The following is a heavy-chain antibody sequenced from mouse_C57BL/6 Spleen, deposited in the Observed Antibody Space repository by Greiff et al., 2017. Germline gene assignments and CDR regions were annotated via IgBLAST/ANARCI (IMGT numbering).Heavy chain of an antibody. CDR1: GFTFSDYG. D-gene: IGHD1-1*01. V-gene: IGHV5-17*01. CDR3: ARRDGSSYLGMDY. J-gene: IGHJ4*01. Sequence: EVKVVESGGGLVKPGGSLKLSCAASGFTFSDYGMHWVRQAPEKGLEWVAYISSGSSTIYYADTVKGRFTISRDNAKNTLFLQMTSLRSEDTAMYYCARRDGSSYLGMDYWGQGTSVTVSS. CDR2: ISSGSSTI.